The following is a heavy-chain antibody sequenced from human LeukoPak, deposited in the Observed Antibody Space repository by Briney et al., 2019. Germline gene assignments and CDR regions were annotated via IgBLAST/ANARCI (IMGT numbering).Heavy chain of an antibody. J-gene: IGHJ4*02. CDR1: GYSFTSYW. Sequence: GESLKISCKGSGYSFTSYWISWLRQLPGKGLEWMGRIDPSDSYTNYSPSFQGHVTISADKSISTAYLQWSSLKASDTAMYYCARHDTLGYCSGGSCYPPFDYWGQGTLVTVSS. V-gene: IGHV5-10-1*01. CDR3: ARHDTLGYCSGGSCYPPFDY. CDR2: IDPSDSYT. D-gene: IGHD2-15*01.